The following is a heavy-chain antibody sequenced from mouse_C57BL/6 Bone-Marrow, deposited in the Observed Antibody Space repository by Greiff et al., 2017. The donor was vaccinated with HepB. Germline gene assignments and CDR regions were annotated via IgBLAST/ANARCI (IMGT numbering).Heavy chain of an antibody. D-gene: IGHD2-4*01. CDR1: GYTFTSYW. CDR2: IHPNSGST. J-gene: IGHJ2*01. Sequence: QVQLQQPGAELVKPGASVKLSCKASGYTFTSYWMHWVKQRPGQGLEWIGMIHPNSGSTNYNEKFKSKATLTVDKSSSTAYMQRSSLTSEDSAVYYCARYVIKYYFDYWGQGTTLTVSS. V-gene: IGHV1-64*01. CDR3: ARYVIKYYFDY.